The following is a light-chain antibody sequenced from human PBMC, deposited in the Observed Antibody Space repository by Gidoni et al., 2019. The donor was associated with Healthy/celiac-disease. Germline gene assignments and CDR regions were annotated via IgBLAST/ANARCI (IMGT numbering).Light chain of an antibody. V-gene: IGKV1-39*01. Sequence: DIQMTQSPSSLSASVGDRVTITCRASQSISSYLNWYQQKPGKAPKLLIYAASSLQSGVPSRFSGSGYGTDFTLTISSLQPEDFETYDCQQSYSTPRTFGPGTKVDIK. CDR2: AAS. CDR3: QQSYSTPRT. J-gene: IGKJ3*01. CDR1: QSISSY.